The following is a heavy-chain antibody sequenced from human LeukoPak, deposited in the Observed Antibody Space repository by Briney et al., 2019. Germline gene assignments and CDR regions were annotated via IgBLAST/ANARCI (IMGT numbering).Heavy chain of an antibody. Sequence: AGSLRLSCAASEFTFSSDAMNWIRQSPGKGLQWVSRISGTGGRTSYADSVKGRFTISRDNSKNTLFLQMNSLRPEDTAVYYCAKGTAYSDSLFDYWGEGTLVTVS. CDR1: EFTFSSDA. CDR3: AKGTAYSDSLFDY. V-gene: IGHV3-23*01. D-gene: IGHD2-15*01. J-gene: IGHJ4*02. CDR2: ISGTGGRT.